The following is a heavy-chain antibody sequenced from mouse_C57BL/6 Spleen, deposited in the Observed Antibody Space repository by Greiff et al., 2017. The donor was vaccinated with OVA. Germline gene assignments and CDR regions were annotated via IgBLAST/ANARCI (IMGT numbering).Heavy chain of an antibody. CDR1: GYSITSGYY. J-gene: IGHJ2*01. Sequence: EVQVVESGPGLVKPSQSLSLTCSVTGYSITSGYYWNWIRQFPGNKLEWMGYISYDGSNNYNPSLKNRISITRDTSKNQFFLKLNSVTTEDTATYYCARGDYYGSSNYWGQGTTLTVSS. D-gene: IGHD1-1*01. V-gene: IGHV3-6*01. CDR3: ARGDYYGSSNY. CDR2: ISYDGSN.